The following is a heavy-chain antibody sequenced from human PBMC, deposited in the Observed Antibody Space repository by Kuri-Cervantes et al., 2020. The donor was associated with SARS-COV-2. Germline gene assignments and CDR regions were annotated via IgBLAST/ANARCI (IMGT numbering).Heavy chain of an antibody. Sequence: SVKVSCKASGGTFSSYAISWVRQAPGQGPEWMGRIIPILGTANYAQKFQGRVTITADKSTSTAYMELSSLRSEDTAVYYCARDGRVYYDFWSGYPPEVHYYYMDVWGKGTTVTVSS. CDR2: IIPILGTA. V-gene: IGHV1-69*04. J-gene: IGHJ6*03. CDR1: GGTFSSYA. D-gene: IGHD3-3*01. CDR3: ARDGRVYYDFWSGYPPEVHYYYMDV.